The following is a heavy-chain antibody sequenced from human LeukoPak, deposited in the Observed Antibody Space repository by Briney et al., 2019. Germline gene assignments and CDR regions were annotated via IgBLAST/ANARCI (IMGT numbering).Heavy chain of an antibody. CDR3: SPSRAAGGKTDY. D-gene: IGHD3-16*01. V-gene: IGHV3-53*01. J-gene: IGHJ4*02. CDR2: IYNHGDT. Sequence: GGSLRLSCAGAGFAVTTNHMTWVRQAPGKGLESVSIIYNHGDTLYDDSVRGRFSTASDISTNTVDLLISSLRPEDTAVYYCSPSRAAGGKTDYWGQGTLVTVSS. CDR1: GFAVTTNH.